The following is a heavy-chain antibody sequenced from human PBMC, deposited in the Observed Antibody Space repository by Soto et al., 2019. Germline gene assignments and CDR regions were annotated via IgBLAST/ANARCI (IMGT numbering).Heavy chain of an antibody. CDR1: GFTASGNY. CDR3: VRADYSNSYGYYGMDV. Sequence: EVQLVESGGGLIQAGGSLRLSCAASGFTASGNYVSWVRQAPGKGLESVSVIYGGGSTDYADSVKGRFTISRDNSKNTLYLQMNSLRAEDTAVYYCVRADYSNSYGYYGMDVWGQGTTVTVSS. J-gene: IGHJ6*02. D-gene: IGHD4-4*01. CDR2: IYGGGST. V-gene: IGHV3-53*01.